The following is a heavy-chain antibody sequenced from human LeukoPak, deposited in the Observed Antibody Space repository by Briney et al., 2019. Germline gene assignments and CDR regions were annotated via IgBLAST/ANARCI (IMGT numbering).Heavy chain of an antibody. CDR2: IYYSGST. Sequence: SETLSLTCTVSGGSISSSSYYWGWIRQPPGKGLEWIGSIYYSGSTYYNPSLKSRVTISVDTSKNQFSLKLSSVTAADTAVYYCARLTVVVITQEYYFDYWGQGTLVTVSS. D-gene: IGHD3-22*01. J-gene: IGHJ4*02. CDR1: GGSISSSSYY. V-gene: IGHV4-39*01. CDR3: ARLTVVVITQEYYFDY.